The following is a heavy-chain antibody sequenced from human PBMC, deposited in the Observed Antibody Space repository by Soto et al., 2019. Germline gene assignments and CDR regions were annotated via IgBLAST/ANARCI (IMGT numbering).Heavy chain of an antibody. CDR3: GRGRSGQIVVFY. J-gene: IGHJ4*02. CDR1: GYTFTGHY. V-gene: IGHV1-2*02. CDR2: IGPESGAT. D-gene: IGHD5-12*01. Sequence: ASVKVSCKASGYTFTGHYIHWVRQAPEQGPEWMGEIGPESGATGYAQKFQGRVTMTRDMSITTVYMELSNLSPDDTAVYYCGRGRSGQIVVFYWGQGTPVTVSS.